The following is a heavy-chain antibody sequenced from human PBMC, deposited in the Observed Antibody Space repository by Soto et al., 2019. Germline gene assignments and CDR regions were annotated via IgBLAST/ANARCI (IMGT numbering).Heavy chain of an antibody. J-gene: IGHJ2*01. V-gene: IGHV4-39*01. CDR1: GGTISSSSYY. CDR3: ARLRRDWYFEL. Sequence: QQQLQESGPGLVKPSETLSLTCTVSGGTISSSSYYWAWVRQPPGKGLEWIGTIYYSGSTSYNPSLKSLLTISVDTSKNQFSLEMRFVTAADTAVYYCARLRRDWYFELWGRGTLVTVSS. CDR2: IYYSGST.